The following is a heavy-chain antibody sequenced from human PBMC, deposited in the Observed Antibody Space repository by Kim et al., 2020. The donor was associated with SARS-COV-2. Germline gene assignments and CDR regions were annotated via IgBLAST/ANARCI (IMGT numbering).Heavy chain of an antibody. CDR1: GYTFTSYD. V-gene: IGHV1-18*01. D-gene: IGHD4-17*01. CDR2: ISADNGNT. Sequence: ASVKVSCKASGYTFTSYDISWVRQAPGQGLEWMGRISADNGNTNYAHRLQGRVTMTIDTSTTTAYMELRSLRSDDTAVYYCARGGDYDDYGLDYWGQGTLVTVSS. J-gene: IGHJ4*02. CDR3: ARGGDYDDYGLDY.